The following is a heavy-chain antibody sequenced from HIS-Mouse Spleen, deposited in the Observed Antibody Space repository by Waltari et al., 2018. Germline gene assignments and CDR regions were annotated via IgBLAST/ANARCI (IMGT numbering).Heavy chain of an antibody. CDR2: IYYSGST. J-gene: IGHJ2*01. Sequence: QLQLQESGPGLVKPSETLSLTCTVSGGSISSSSYYWGWIRQPPGKGLEGIGSIYYSGSTYYNPSLKSRFTISVDTSKNQFSLKLSSVTAADTAVYYCAREIPYSSSWYDWYFDLWGRGTLVTVSS. CDR3: AREIPYSSSWYDWYFDL. CDR1: GGSISSSSYY. V-gene: IGHV4-39*07. D-gene: IGHD6-13*01.